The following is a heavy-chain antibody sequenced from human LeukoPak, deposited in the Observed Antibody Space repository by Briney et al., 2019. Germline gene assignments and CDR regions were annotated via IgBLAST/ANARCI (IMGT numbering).Heavy chain of an antibody. V-gene: IGHV1-69*05. J-gene: IGHJ6*03. D-gene: IGHD6-13*01. CDR2: IIPIFGTA. Sequence: ASVKVSCKASGGTFSSYAISWVRQAPGQGLEWMGGIIPIFGTANYAQKFQGRVTITTDESTSTAYMELSSLRSEDTAVYYCARTPGRIAAAGSGYYYYYYTDVWGKGTTVTVSS. CDR3: ARTPGRIAAAGSGYYYYYYTDV. CDR1: GGTFSSYA.